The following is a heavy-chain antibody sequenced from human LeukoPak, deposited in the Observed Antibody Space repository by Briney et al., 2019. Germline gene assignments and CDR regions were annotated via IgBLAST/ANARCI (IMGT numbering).Heavy chain of an antibody. CDR1: GFTFSSYA. J-gene: IGHJ4*02. D-gene: IGHD4-23*01. CDR2: ISYDGSNK. V-gene: IGHV3-30*04. CDR3: ARPETVVTFAPGY. Sequence: GGSLRLSCAASGFTFSSYAMHWVRQAPGKGLEWVAVISYDGSNKYYADSVKGRFTISRDNSQNTLYLQMNSLRAEDTAVYYCARPETVVTFAPGYWGQGTLVTVSS.